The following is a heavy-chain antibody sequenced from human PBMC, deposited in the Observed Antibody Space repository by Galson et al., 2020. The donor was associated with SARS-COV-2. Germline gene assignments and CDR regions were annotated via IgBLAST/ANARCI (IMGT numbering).Heavy chain of an antibody. J-gene: IGHJ4*02. CDR3: ARDRSGLFRQAAEFDY. CDR1: GGSVSSGSYY. Sequence: SETLSLTCTVSGGSVSSGSYYWSWIRQPPGKGLEWIGYINYSGSTNYNPSLKSRVTISVDTSKNQFSLKLSSVTAADTAVYHCARDRSGLFRQAAEFDYWGQGTLVTVSS. D-gene: IGHD6-13*01. CDR2: INYSGST. V-gene: IGHV4-61*01.